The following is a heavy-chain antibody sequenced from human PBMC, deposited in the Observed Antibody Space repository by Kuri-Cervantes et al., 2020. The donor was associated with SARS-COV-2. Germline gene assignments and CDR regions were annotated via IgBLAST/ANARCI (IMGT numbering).Heavy chain of an antibody. Sequence: ASVKVSCKVSGYTLTELSMHWVRQAPGKGLEWMGGFDPEDGETIYAQKFQGRVTMTEDTSTDTAYMELSSLRSEDTAVYYCARVSGMVRGVMYPFNFDYWGQGTLVTVSS. J-gene: IGHJ4*02. CDR1: GYTLTELS. CDR2: FDPEDGET. CDR3: ARVSGMVRGVMYPFNFDY. D-gene: IGHD3-10*01. V-gene: IGHV1-24*01.